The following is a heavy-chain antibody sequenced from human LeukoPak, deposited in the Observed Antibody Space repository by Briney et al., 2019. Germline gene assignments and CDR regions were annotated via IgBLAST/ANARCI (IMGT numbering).Heavy chain of an antibody. CDR2: IIPIFGTA. CDR1: GGTFSSYA. D-gene: IGHD2-15*01. V-gene: IGHV1-69*13. Sequence: SVKVSCKASGGTFSSYAISWVRQAPGQGLEWMGGIIPIFGTANYAQKFQGRVTITADESTSTAYMELSSLRSEDMAVYYCARDRVVGQKMKHCSGGSCYEAFDIWGQGTMVTVSS. CDR3: ARDRVVGQKMKHCSGGSCYEAFDI. J-gene: IGHJ3*02.